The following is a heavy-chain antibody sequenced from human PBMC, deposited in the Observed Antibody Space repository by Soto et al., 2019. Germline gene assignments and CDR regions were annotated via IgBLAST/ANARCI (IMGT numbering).Heavy chain of an antibody. V-gene: IGHV4-59*01. CDR1: GGSISSYY. Sequence: KPSETLSLTCTVSGGSISSYYWSWIRQPPGKGLEWIGYIYYSGSTNYNPSLKSRVTISVDTSKNQFSLKLSSVTAADTAVYYCARAVAAIFPFDYWGQGTLVTVSS. D-gene: IGHD2-21*02. CDR2: IYYSGST. J-gene: IGHJ4*02. CDR3: ARAVAAIFPFDY.